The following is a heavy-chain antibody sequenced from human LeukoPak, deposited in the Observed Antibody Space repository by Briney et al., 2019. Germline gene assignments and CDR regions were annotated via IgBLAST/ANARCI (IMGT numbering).Heavy chain of an antibody. J-gene: IGHJ4*02. CDR1: GYTFTDYY. V-gene: IGHV1-69-2*01. Sequence: ASVKVSCRVSGYTFTDYYMHWVQQAPGKGLEWMGLVDPEDGETIYAEKFQGRVTITADTSTDTAYMELSSLRSEDRAVYYCAGGYSSGRGGDYWGQGTLVTVSS. CDR2: VDPEDGET. CDR3: AGGYSSGRGGDY. D-gene: IGHD6-19*01.